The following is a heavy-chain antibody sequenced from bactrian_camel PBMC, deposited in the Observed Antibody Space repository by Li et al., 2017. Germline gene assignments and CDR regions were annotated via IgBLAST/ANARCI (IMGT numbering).Heavy chain of an antibody. Sequence: QVQLVESGGGSVQSGGSLRLSCVASKNTFVNYCMAWVRQAPGKEREGVAAIDRDGRTGYADSVKGRFTISRDNAKNTLYLQMNGLKPEDTAMYYCARHFSDVYYHFTYFDYWGRGSQVTVS. CDR2: IDRDGRT. V-gene: IGHV3S26*01. J-gene: IGHJ6*01. D-gene: IGHD2*01. CDR1: KNTFVNYC. CDR3: ARHFSDVYYHFTYFDY.